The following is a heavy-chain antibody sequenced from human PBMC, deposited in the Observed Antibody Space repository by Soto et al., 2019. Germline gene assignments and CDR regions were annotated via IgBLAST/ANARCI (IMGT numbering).Heavy chain of an antibody. D-gene: IGHD6-25*01. Sequence: QVQLQESGPGLVKPSQTLSLTCTVSGGSISSGGYYWSCIRQHPVKGLEWIGYIYHSGSTYYNPSLKSRVTRSVDTSKNPCSLKVSSVTAADTAGYYCAREAAGILNWFDPWGQGTLVTVSS. CDR2: IYHSGST. CDR3: AREAAGILNWFDP. V-gene: IGHV4-31*03. J-gene: IGHJ5*02. CDR1: GGSISSGGYY.